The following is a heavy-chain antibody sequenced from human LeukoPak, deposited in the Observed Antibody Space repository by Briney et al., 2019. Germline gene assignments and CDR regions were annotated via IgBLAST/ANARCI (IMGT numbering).Heavy chain of an antibody. CDR1: GGSISNYY. CDR2: MYHTGHT. Sequence: PSETLSLTCNVSGGSISNYYWSWIRQPPGKGLEWIGYMYHTGHTMYNSSLKSRVTISVDTSKNQFSLKLSSVTAADTAVYYCARLVSSGYYYTSWGQGTLVTVSS. D-gene: IGHD3-22*01. CDR3: ARLVSSGYYYTS. J-gene: IGHJ5*02. V-gene: IGHV4-59*08.